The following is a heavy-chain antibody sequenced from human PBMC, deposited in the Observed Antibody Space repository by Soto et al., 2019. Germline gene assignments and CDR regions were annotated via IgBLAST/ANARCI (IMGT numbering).Heavy chain of an antibody. D-gene: IGHD6-19*01. V-gene: IGHV3-23*01. CDR2: ISATNYLT. Sequence: GGSLRLSXAASGFTFSSYAMSWVRQAPGKGLEWVSTISATNYLTYYADSVKGRFTISRDDSRNTLYLQMNSLRADDTAVYYCANLGVAAPFDYWGQGILVTVSS. J-gene: IGHJ4*02. CDR3: ANLGVAAPFDY. CDR1: GFTFSSYA.